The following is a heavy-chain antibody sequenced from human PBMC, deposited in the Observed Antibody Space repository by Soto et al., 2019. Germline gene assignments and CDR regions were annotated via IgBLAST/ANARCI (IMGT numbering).Heavy chain of an antibody. CDR2: INADNGDT. J-gene: IGHJ4*02. CDR1: GYTFTTYP. Sequence: QVQLVQSGGEEKKPGASVKLSCKTSGYTFTTYPMHWVRQSPGQGLEWMGWINADNGDTKYSEKFQGRVTITRDTSAIGVYMELTSLRSQDTAFYYCARDAVTFSDYWGQGTLVTVSP. CDR3: ARDAVTFSDY. D-gene: IGHD4-17*01. V-gene: IGHV1-3*05.